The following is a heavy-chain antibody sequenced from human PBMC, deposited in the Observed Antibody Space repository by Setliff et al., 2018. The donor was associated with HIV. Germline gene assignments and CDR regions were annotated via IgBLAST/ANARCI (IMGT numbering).Heavy chain of an antibody. V-gene: IGHV4-59*08. Sequence: SETLSLTCPVSGGSISGYYWSWIRQPPGKGLEWIGYVYDTGSTNYNPSLKSRVTISVDTSKNQFSLKLTSVTAADTAGYYCARRVPYGGFDYWGQGTLVTVSS. J-gene: IGHJ4*02. CDR3: ARRVPYGGFDY. CDR2: VYDTGST. CDR1: GGSISGYY. D-gene: IGHD1-1*01.